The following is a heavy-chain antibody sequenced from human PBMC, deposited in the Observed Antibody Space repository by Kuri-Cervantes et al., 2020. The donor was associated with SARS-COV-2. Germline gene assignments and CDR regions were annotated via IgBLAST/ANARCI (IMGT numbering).Heavy chain of an antibody. Sequence: GSLRLSCTVSGDSISSSSYYWGWIRQPPGKGLEWIGTIYYSGSTDYNPSLKCRVTISVDTSKNQFSLKLRSVTATDTAVYYCARLFSPWSVVGDYWGQGTLVTVSS. CDR3: ARLFSPWSVVGDY. J-gene: IGHJ4*02. CDR1: GDSISSSSYY. CDR2: IYYSGST. D-gene: IGHD1-1*01. V-gene: IGHV4-39*01.